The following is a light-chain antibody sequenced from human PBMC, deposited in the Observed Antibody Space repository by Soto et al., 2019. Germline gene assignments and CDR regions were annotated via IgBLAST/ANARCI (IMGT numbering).Light chain of an antibody. Sequence: EIVLTQSPGTLSLSPGERATLSCRASQGVNSNYLAWYQQKFGQAPRLLIYGASTRATGIPARFSGSGSGTEFTLSINSLQSEDFAVYYCQEYDNWPPEGTFGQGTKVEV. CDR1: QGVNSN. V-gene: IGKV3-15*01. CDR3: QEYDNWPPEGT. CDR2: GAS. J-gene: IGKJ1*01.